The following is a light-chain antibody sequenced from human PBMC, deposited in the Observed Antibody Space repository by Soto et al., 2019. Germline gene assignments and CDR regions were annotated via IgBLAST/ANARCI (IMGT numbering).Light chain of an antibody. Sequence: QSALTQPPSVSAAPGQKVTISCSGSSSNIGNSYVSWYQQLPGTAPKLLIYENDKRPSGIPDRFSGSKSGTSATLGITGLQTGDEADYYCGTWDSSLSGGVIGGGTKLTVL. CDR1: SSNIGNSY. J-gene: IGLJ2*01. V-gene: IGLV1-51*02. CDR2: END. CDR3: GTWDSSLSGGV.